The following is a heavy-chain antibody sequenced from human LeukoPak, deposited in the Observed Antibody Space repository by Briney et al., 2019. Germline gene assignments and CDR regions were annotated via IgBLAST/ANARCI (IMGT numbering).Heavy chain of an antibody. J-gene: IGHJ2*01. Sequence: PGGSLRLSCAASGFTFSDYYMSWIRQPPGKGLEWIGEINHSGSTNYNPSLKSRVTISVDTSKNQFSLKLSSVTAADTAVYYCARGRPPISNYGYFDLWGRGTLVTVSS. V-gene: IGHV4-34*01. D-gene: IGHD4-11*01. CDR3: ARGRPPISNYGYFDL. CDR1: GFTFSDYY. CDR2: INHSGST.